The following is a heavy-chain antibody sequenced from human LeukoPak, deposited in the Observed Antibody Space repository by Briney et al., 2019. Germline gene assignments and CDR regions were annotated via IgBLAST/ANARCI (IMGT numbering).Heavy chain of an antibody. CDR1: GFTFGNFW. J-gene: IGHJ4*02. CDR2: INGDGSYA. Sequence: GGSLRLSCADSGFTFGNFWMHWIRQGPGKGLLWVARINGDGSYADYAESVQGRFTVSRENAKNTLYLQMDSLRAEDTAVYYCVSGTAAVAPAMTYWGQGTLVTVSS. V-gene: IGHV3-74*01. CDR3: VSGTAAVAPAMTY. D-gene: IGHD2-15*01.